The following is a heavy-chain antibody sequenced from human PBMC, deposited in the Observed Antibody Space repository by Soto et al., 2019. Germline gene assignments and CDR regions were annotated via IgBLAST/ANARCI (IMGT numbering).Heavy chain of an antibody. V-gene: IGHV1-3*01. D-gene: IGHD5-12*01. CDR3: ARGQYSGYDFKLAFDL. CDR1: GYTLDNYA. J-gene: IGHJ3*01. CDR2: IHAGNGYT. Sequence: QVPLVQSGAQVKKPGASVKVSCKASGYTLDNYALHWVRKAPGRRLEWMGWIHAGNGYTQYSQRFQARVTITRDTSASTDHMDLRSLRSEDTALYYCARGQYSGYDFKLAFDLWGQGTMVTVSS.